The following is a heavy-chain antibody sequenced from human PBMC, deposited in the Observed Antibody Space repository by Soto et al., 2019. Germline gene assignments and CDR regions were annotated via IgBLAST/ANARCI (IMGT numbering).Heavy chain of an antibody. CDR1: GFTFSNSA. CDR3: VKHNWNNLGWFDP. Sequence: EVQLLESGGGLVQPGESLRLSCAASGFTFSNSAMTWVRQTPGKGLEWVSTISGSNGDSTYYADSVKGRFTISRDNSKNTLYLQMNSLRAEDTAVYNCVKHNWNNLGWFDPWGQGTLGTVSS. D-gene: IGHD1-20*01. V-gene: IGHV3-23*01. J-gene: IGHJ5*02. CDR2: ISGSNGDST.